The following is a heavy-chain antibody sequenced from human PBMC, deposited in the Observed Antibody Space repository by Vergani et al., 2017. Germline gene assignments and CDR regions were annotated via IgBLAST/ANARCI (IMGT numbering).Heavy chain of an antibody. D-gene: IGHD6-6*01. CDR2: ISGGGDTN. CDR3: AKGDRLEARDNWFDS. J-gene: IGHJ5*01. Sequence: VQLLESGGGLVQSGGSLRLSCAASGFTFNSFAMTWVRQAPGMGLEWVSTISGGGDTNHYADSVKARFTISRDKYKSTLYLQIKSLRAEDTAVYYCAKGDRLEARDNWFDSWGQGSQVTVSS. CDR1: GFTFNSFA. V-gene: IGHV3-23*01.